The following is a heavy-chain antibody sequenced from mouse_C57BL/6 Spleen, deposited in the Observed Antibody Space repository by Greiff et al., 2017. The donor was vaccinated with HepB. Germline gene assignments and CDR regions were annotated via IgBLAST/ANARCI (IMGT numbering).Heavy chain of an antibody. CDR2: IYPGSGNT. Sequence: VKLMESGAELVRPGASVKLSCKASGYTFTDYYINWVKQRPGQGLEWIARIYPGSGNTYYNEKFKGKATLTAEKSSSTAYMQLSSLTSEDSAVYFCARSLITTVVSPYYFDYWGQGTTLTVSS. CDR3: ARSLITTVVSPYYFDY. D-gene: IGHD1-1*01. V-gene: IGHV1-76*01. J-gene: IGHJ2*01. CDR1: GYTFTDYY.